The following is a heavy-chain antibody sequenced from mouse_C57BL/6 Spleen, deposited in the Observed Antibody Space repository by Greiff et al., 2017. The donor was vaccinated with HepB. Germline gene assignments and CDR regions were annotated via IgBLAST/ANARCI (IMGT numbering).Heavy chain of an antibody. V-gene: IGHV1-81*01. CDR2: IYPRSGNT. J-gene: IGHJ2*01. D-gene: IGHD1-1*01. CDR3: APGNYYYGSSDYFDY. Sequence: QVQLQQSGAELARPGASVKLSCKASGYTFTSYGISWVKQRTGQGLEWIGEIYPRSGNTYYNEKFKGKATLTADKSSSTAYMELRSLTSEDSAVYFCAPGNYYYGSSDYFDYWGQGTTLTVSS. CDR1: GYTFTSYG.